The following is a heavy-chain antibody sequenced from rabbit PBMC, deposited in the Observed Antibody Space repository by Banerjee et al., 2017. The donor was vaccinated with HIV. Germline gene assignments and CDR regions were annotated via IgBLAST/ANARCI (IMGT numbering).Heavy chain of an antibody. D-gene: IGHD2-1*01. Sequence: QEQLEESGGDLVKPEGSLTLTCKASGFSFSSGYDMCWVRQAPGKGLEWIGCIYTGDGVTAYASWAKGRFTISKTSSTTVTLQMTSLTAADTATYFCARGSSGVTMRGIKLWGPGTLVTVS. J-gene: IGHJ4*01. CDR2: IYTGDGVT. V-gene: IGHV1S45*01. CDR1: GFSFSSGYD. CDR3: ARGSSGVTMRGIKL.